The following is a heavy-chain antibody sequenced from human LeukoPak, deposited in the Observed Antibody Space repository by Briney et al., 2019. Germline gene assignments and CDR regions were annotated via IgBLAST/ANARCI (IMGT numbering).Heavy chain of an antibody. CDR1: GGSFSGYY. D-gene: IGHD3-22*01. Sequence: SETLSLTCAVYGGSFSGYYWSWIRQPPGKGLEWIGEINHSGSTNYNPSLKSRVTISVDTSKNQFSLKLSSVTAADTAVYYCALGSSGFNIDYWGQGTLVTVSS. V-gene: IGHV4-34*01. CDR2: INHSGST. CDR3: ALGSSGFNIDY. J-gene: IGHJ4*02.